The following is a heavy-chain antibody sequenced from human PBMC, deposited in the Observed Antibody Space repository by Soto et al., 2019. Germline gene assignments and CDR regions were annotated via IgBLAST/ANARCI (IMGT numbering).Heavy chain of an antibody. J-gene: IGHJ6*03. CDR2: INPNSGVT. Sequence: QVQLVQSGAEVKEPGASVTVSCRASGDRFTDYYMHWVRQAPGQGLEWMGWINPNSGVTKYAQKFQGGGTMTRDTSIRTVYMQLSRLGFDDTAIYHCARESGGATATLDYYYFYMDVWGTGTTVTVSS. V-gene: IGHV1-2*02. CDR1: GDRFTDYY. D-gene: IGHD5-12*01. CDR3: ARESGGATATLDYYYFYMDV.